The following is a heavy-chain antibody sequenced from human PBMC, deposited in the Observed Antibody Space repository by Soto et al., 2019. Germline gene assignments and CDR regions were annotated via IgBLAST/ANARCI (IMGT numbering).Heavy chain of an antibody. V-gene: IGHV3-21*01. D-gene: IGHD5-18*01. CDR2: ISSSGSYI. CDR3: ARDVETSMDGLNYFDP. Sequence: WGSLRLSCAASGFTFSSYTMNWVRQAPGKGLEWVSSISSSGSYIHYADSVKGRFTISRDNAKNPLFLQMDSLRAEDTAVYYCARDVETSMDGLNYFDPWGQGTLVTVSS. CDR1: GFTFSSYT. J-gene: IGHJ5*02.